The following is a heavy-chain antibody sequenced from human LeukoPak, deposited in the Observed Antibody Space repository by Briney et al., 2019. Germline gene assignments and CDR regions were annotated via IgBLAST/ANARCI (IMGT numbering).Heavy chain of an antibody. V-gene: IGHV1-69*05. CDR2: IIPIFGTA. D-gene: IGHD1-26*01. CDR1: GGTFSSYA. Sequence: SVKVSFKASGGTFSSYAISWVRQAPGQGLEWMGGIIPIFGTANYAQKFQGRVTITTDESTSTAYMELSSLRSEDTAVYYCARSMGSLDYFDYWGQGTLVTVSS. CDR3: ARSMGSLDYFDY. J-gene: IGHJ4*02.